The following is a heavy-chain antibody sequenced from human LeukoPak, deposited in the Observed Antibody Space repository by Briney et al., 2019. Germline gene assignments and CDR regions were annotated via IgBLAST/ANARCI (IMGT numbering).Heavy chain of an antibody. Sequence: SETLSLTCTVSGGSISSYYWSWIRQSAGKGLEWIGRIYTSGSTNYNPSLKSRVTMSVDKSKNQFSLKLSSVTAAETAGYYCARETYYYGSGSRDYYMDVWGKGTTVTVS. CDR2: IYTSGST. CDR3: ARETYYYGSGSRDYYMDV. CDR1: GGSISSYY. D-gene: IGHD3-10*01. J-gene: IGHJ6*03. V-gene: IGHV4-4*07.